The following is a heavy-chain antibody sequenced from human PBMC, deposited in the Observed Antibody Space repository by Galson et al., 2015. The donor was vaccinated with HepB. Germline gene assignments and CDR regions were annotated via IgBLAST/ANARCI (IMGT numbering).Heavy chain of an antibody. J-gene: IGHJ4*02. CDR2: ISAYNGDT. Sequence: SVKVSCKASGYTFSNYGISWVRQAPGQGLEWMGWISAYNGDTNYAQQIQGRVTMTTDTSTNTVYMELRNLRSDDTAMFYCARDIGEANDLWSGYPFPFDFWGQGTLVTVSS. V-gene: IGHV1-18*01. CDR1: GYTFSNYG. D-gene: IGHD3-3*01. CDR3: ARDIGEANDLWSGYPFPFDF.